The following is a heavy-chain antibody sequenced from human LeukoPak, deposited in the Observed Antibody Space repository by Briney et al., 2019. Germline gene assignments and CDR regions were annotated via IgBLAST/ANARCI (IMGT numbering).Heavy chain of an antibody. J-gene: IGHJ4*02. D-gene: IGHD3-10*01. CDR2: IRYDGTEQ. Sequence: PGGSLRLSCAGSGFTFNRYGIHWVRQAPGKGLEWVSVIRYDGTEQSYADSVKGRFTISRDNSKNTVYLQMNSLRDEDTATYYCARDIWLGQNRFFDYWGQGTLVTVSS. CDR3: ARDIWLGQNRFFDY. CDR1: GFTFNRYG. V-gene: IGHV3-33*01.